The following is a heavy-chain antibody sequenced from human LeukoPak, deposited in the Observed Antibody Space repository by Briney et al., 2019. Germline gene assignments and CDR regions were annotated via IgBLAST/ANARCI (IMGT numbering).Heavy chain of an antibody. J-gene: IGHJ4*02. D-gene: IGHD3-22*01. CDR2: IYSGGST. Sequence: PGRSLRLSCAASGFTFDDYAMHWVRQAPGKGLEWVSVIYSGGSTYYADSVKGRFTISRDNSKNTLYLQMNSLRAEDTAVYYCARRLNYYDSSGYSVLFDYWGQGTLVTVSS. CDR1: GFTFDDYA. V-gene: IGHV3-66*01. CDR3: ARRLNYYDSSGYSVLFDY.